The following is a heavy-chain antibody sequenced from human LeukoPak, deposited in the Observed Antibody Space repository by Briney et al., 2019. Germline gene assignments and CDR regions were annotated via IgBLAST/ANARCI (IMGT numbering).Heavy chain of an antibody. D-gene: IGHD2-2*01. CDR3: ARMPVGCYFDY. V-gene: IGHV4-39*01. J-gene: IGHJ4*02. CDR1: GGSISSNNDY. Sequence: SETLSLTCTVSGGSISSNNDYWGWIRQPPGKGLEWIGSIYYSGTTYYNPSLKSRVTISVDTSKNQFSLKLSSVTAADTAVYYCARMPVGCYFDYWGQGALVTVSS. CDR2: IYYSGTT.